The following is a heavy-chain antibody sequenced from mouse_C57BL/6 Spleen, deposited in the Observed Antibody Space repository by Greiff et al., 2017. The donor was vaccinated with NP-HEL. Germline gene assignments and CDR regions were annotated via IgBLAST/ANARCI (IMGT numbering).Heavy chain of an antibody. J-gene: IGHJ2*01. CDR3: AREAITTVVAHFDY. CDR1: GYAFSSSW. D-gene: IGHD1-1*01. Sequence: QVQLKESGPELVKPGASVKISCKASGYAFSSSWMNWVKQRPGKGLEWIGRIYPGDGDTNYNGKFKGKATLTADKSSSTAYMQLSSLTSEDSAVYFCAREAITTVVAHFDYWGQGTTLTVSS. V-gene: IGHV1-82*01. CDR2: IYPGDGDT.